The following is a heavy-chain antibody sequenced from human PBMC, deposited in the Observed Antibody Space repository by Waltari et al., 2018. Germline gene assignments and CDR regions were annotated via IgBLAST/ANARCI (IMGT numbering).Heavy chain of an antibody. Sequence: QLQLQESGPGLVKPSETLSLTCTVSGGSISSSSYYWGWIRQPPGKGLEWIGSIYYRGSTYYNPSLKSRVTISVDTSKNQFSLKLSSVTAADTAVYYCARQEKRYSSGWPLDYWGQGTLVTVSS. CDR2: IYYRGST. CDR3: ARQEKRYSSGWPLDY. J-gene: IGHJ4*02. CDR1: GGSISSSSYY. D-gene: IGHD6-19*01. V-gene: IGHV4-39*01.